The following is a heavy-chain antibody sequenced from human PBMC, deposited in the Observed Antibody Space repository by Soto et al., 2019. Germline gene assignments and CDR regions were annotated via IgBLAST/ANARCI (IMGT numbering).Heavy chain of an antibody. V-gene: IGHV4-30-4*01. D-gene: IGHD5-18*01. Sequence: LSLTCTVAGGSVTSDEDYWTWIRQSPGKGLEWIGYISNSGSTGYNPSLKTRLSMSVDRSKNQFTLRLTSVTAADTAVYFCATESGSTYGYFDHWGQGTQVTVSS. CDR1: GGSVTSDEDY. J-gene: IGHJ4*02. CDR3: ATESGSTYGYFDH. CDR2: ISNSGST.